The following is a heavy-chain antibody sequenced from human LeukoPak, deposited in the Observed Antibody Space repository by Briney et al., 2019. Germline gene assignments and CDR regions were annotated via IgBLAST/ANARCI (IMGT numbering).Heavy chain of an antibody. CDR1: GGTFSSYA. CDR3: ARPMSIAARRYAFDI. Sequence: ASVKVSCKTSGGTFSSYAISWVRQAPGQGLEWMGWINPNSGGTNYAQKFQGRVTMTRDTSISTAYMELSRLRSDDTAVYYCARPMSIAARRYAFDIWGQETMVTVSS. CDR2: INPNSGGT. V-gene: IGHV1-2*02. D-gene: IGHD6-6*01. J-gene: IGHJ3*02.